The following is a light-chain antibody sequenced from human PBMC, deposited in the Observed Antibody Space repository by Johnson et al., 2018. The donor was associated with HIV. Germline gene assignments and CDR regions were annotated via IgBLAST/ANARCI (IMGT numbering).Light chain of an antibody. Sequence: QSVLTQPPSVSAAPGQKVTISCSGSSSNIGNNYVSWYQQLPGTSPKLLIYENKARPSGIPDRFSGSKSGTSATLGITGLQTGDEADYYCGTWDSSLSASYVFGTGTKVAVL. J-gene: IGLJ1*01. CDR2: ENK. CDR3: GTWDSSLSASYV. CDR1: SSNIGNNY. V-gene: IGLV1-51*01.